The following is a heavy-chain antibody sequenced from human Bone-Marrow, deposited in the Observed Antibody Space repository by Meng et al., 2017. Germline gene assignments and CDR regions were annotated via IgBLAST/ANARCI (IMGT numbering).Heavy chain of an antibody. CDR2: ISNNGGST. V-gene: IGHV3-23*01. Sequence: FLRLSGAAPRFTFSHAWMSWVRQAPGKGLEWVSGISNNGGSTYYADSVKGRFTISRDSSETTLYLQMNTLRAEDTAVYYCAKDRGSCSSTNCYLGAHIFDIWGQGTMVTVSS. J-gene: IGHJ3*02. CDR3: AKDRGSCSSTNCYLGAHIFDI. CDR1: RFTFSHAW. D-gene: IGHD2-2*03.